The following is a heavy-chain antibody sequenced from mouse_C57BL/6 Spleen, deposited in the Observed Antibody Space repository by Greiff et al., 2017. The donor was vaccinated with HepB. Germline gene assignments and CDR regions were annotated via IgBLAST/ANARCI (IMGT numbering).Heavy chain of an antibody. CDR1: GYSITSGYY. D-gene: IGHD2-4*01. CDR3: RRGEVDSFDV. J-gene: IGHJ1*03. Sequence: EVHLVESGPGLVKPSQSLSLTCSVTGYSITSGYYWNWIRQFPGNKLEWMGYISYDGSNNYNPSLKNRISITRDTSKNQFFLKLNSVTTEDTDTYYCRRGEVDSFDVWGTGTTVTVSS. V-gene: IGHV3-6*01. CDR2: ISYDGSN.